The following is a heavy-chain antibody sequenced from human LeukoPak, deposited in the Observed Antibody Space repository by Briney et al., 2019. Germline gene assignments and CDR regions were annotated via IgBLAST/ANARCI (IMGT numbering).Heavy chain of an antibody. CDR1: GFPFFDYS. CDR2: IGIDSGNT. J-gene: IGHJ4*02. CDR3: ARDHNYAFDN. Sequence: GGSLRLSCAASGFPFFDYSMNWVRQAPGKGLEWISYIGIDSGNTKYADSVKGRFTISGDSAKNSLYLQMNSLRVEDTAVYYCARDHNYAFDNWGQGTLVTVSS. V-gene: IGHV3-48*04. D-gene: IGHD1-1*01.